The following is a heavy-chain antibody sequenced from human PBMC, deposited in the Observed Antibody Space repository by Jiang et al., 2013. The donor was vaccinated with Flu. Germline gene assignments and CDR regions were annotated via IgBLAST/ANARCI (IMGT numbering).Heavy chain of an antibody. J-gene: IGHJ6*03. V-gene: IGHV6-1*01. CDR3: ARSGDFYYYYMDV. CDR1: VSSNSAA. CDR2: TYYRSKWYN. D-gene: IGHD1-26*01. Sequence: VSSNSAAWNWIRQSPSRGLEWLGRTYYRSKWYNDYAVSVKSRITFNPDTSKNQISLQLNSVTPEDTAVYYCARSGDFYYYYMDVWGKGTTVTVSS.